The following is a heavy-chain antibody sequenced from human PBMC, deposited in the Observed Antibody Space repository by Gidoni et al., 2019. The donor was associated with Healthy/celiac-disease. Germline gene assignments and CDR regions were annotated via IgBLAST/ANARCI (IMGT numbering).Heavy chain of an antibody. D-gene: IGHD3-3*01. J-gene: IGHJ6*02. V-gene: IGHV3-66*01. CDR1: GFTASSNY. CDR3: ARARPDFWSGSHYGMDV. Sequence: EVQLVESGGGLVQPGGSLRLCCAASGFTASSNYMSWVCQAPGKGLEWVSVIYSGGSTYYADSVKGRFTISRDKSKNTLYLQMNSLRAEDTAVYYCARARPDFWSGSHYGMDVWGQGTTVTVSS. CDR2: IYSGGST.